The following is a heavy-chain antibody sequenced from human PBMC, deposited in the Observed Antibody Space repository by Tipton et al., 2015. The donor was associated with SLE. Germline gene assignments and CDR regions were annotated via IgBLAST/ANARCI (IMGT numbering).Heavy chain of an antibody. D-gene: IGHD2-21*01. Sequence: SLRLSCVASGFNFRLYDMNWLRRTPGKGLECVSYISSSGGNIYYADSVKGRITISRDSAKNSLYLQMNSLRVEDTGVYYCARAYYGMDVWGQGTTVTVSS. CDR1: GFNFRLYD. CDR2: ISSSGGNI. CDR3: ARAYYGMDV. J-gene: IGHJ6*02. V-gene: IGHV3-48*03.